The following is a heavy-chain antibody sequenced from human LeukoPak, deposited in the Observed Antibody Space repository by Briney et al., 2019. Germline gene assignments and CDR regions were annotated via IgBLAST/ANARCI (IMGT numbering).Heavy chain of an antibody. V-gene: IGHV3-30-3*01. Sequence: PGGSLRLSCAASGFTFSSYAMHWVRQAPGKGLEWVAVISYDGSNKYYADPVKGRFTISRDNSKNTLYLQMNSLRAEDTAVYYCATGLTTPDRKRWLQHAWGQGTLVTVSS. J-gene: IGHJ5*02. CDR2: ISYDGSNK. CDR3: ATGLTTPDRKRWLQHA. D-gene: IGHD5-24*01. CDR1: GFTFSSYA.